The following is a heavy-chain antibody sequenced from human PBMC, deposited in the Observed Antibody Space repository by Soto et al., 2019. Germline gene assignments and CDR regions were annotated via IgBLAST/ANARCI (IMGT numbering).Heavy chain of an antibody. CDR1: GGSISSGGYY. Sequence: PSETLSLTCTVSGGSISSGGYYWSWIRQHPGKGLEWIGYIYYSGSTYYNPSLKSRVTISVDTSKNQFSLKLSSVTAADTAVYYCSRGGCSGGSCNFDYWGKGTLVTLSS. J-gene: IGHJ4*02. D-gene: IGHD2-15*01. CDR2: IYYSGST. V-gene: IGHV4-31*03. CDR3: SRGGCSGGSCNFDY.